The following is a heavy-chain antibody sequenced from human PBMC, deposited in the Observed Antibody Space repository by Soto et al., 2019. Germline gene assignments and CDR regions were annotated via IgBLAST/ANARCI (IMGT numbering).Heavy chain of an antibody. Sequence: QVQLAESGGGVVQPGRSLRLSCAASGFTFSHYAMHWVRQAPGKGLEWVALMSYDGSNEYYADSVKGRFTISRDNSKNTLYLQMTSLRAEDTAVYYCAKDGSHNFDYWGQGTLVTVSS. V-gene: IGHV3-30*18. J-gene: IGHJ4*02. CDR2: MSYDGSNE. D-gene: IGHD1-26*01. CDR1: GFTFSHYA. CDR3: AKDGSHNFDY.